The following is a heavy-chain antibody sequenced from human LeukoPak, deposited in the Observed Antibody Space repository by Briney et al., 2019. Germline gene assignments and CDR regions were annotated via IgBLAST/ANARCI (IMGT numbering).Heavy chain of an antibody. V-gene: IGHV4-34*01. CDR2: INHSGST. J-gene: IGHJ6*03. Sequence: PSETLSLTCAVYGGPFSGYYWSWIRQPPGKGLEWIGEINHSGSTNYNPSLKSRVTISVDTSKNQFSLKLSSVTAADTAVYYCARVSMYYGSGSYYTYYYYYMDVWGKGTTVTVSS. CDR3: ARVSMYYGSGSYYTYYYYYMDV. D-gene: IGHD3-10*01. CDR1: GGPFSGYY.